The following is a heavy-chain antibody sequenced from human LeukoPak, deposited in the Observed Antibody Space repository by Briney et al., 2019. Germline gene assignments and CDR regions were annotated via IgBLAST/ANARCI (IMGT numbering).Heavy chain of an antibody. CDR2: IAYTGTI. CDR3: ARDPHSLDY. Sequence: GGSLRLSCTASGFSFSSYSMNWVRQAPGKGLEWVAYIAYTGTIHYADSVRGRFAISRNNAKSSLFLQLNSLRAEDTAVYYCARDPHSLDYWGQGTLVTVSS. V-gene: IGHV3-48*01. CDR1: GFSFSSYS. J-gene: IGHJ4*02.